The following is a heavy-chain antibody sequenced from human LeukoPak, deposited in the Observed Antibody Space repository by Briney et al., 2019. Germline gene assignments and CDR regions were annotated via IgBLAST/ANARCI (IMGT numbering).Heavy chain of an antibody. D-gene: IGHD5-24*01. CDR3: ARGGERRRTVDY. CDR2: ISYDGSNK. J-gene: IGHJ4*02. Sequence: GGSLRLSCAASGFTFSSYAMHWVRQAPGKGLEWVAVISYDGSNKYYADSVKGRFTISRDNSKNTLYLQMNSLRAEDTAVYYCARGGERRRTVDYWGQGTLVTVSS. CDR1: GFTFSSYA. V-gene: IGHV3-30*14.